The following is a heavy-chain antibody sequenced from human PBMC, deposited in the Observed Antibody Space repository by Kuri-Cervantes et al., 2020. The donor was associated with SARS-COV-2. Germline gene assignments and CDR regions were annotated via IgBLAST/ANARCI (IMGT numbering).Heavy chain of an antibody. CDR2: ISYDGSNK. Sequence: GGSLRLSCAASGFTFTSYGMHWVRQVPGKGLEWVAVISYDGSNKYYADSVKGRFTISRDNAKNSLYLQMNSLRDDDTAVYYCARDHGYGDYVDYYGMDVWGQGTTVTVSS. J-gene: IGHJ6*02. CDR3: ARDHGYGDYVDYYGMDV. CDR1: GFTFTSYG. D-gene: IGHD4-17*01. V-gene: IGHV3-30*03.